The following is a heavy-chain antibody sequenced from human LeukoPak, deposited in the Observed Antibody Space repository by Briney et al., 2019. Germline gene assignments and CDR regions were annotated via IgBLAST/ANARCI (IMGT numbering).Heavy chain of an antibody. D-gene: IGHD6-13*01. CDR3: ASCYSTPEDDAFDI. V-gene: IGHV1-2*02. CDR2: IHPNSGNT. Sequence: GASVKVSCKTSGYTFTGIGSYLYWVRQAPGQGLEWVGWIHPNSGNTKSAQKFQGRVTMTRDTSISTAYMELSSLRSDDTAVYYCASCYSTPEDDAFDIWGQGTMVTVSS. J-gene: IGHJ3*02. CDR1: GYTFTGIGSY.